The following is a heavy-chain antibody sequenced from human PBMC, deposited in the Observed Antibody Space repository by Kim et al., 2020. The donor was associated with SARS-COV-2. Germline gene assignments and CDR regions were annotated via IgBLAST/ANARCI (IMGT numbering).Heavy chain of an antibody. CDR1: GFTFSSFG. J-gene: IGHJ4*02. CDR2: ISSTSIYI. V-gene: IGHV3-21*01. CDR3: ARWYSSSSV. D-gene: IGHD6-6*01. Sequence: GGSLRLSCAASGFTFSSFGMNWVRQAPGKGLEWVSFISSTSIYIYYADSVKGRFTISRDNAKNSLYLQMNSLRAEDTAVYYCARWYSSSSVWGQGTLVTVSS.